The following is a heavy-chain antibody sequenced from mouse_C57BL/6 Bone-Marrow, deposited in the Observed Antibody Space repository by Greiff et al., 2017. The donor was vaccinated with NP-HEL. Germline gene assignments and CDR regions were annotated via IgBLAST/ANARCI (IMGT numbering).Heavy chain of an antibody. D-gene: IGHD2-2*01. CDR3: AKKGLRRGAGFAY. CDR1: GFSLTSYG. CDR2: IWSGGST. Sequence: QVQLQQSGPGLVQPSQSLSITCTVSGFSLTSYGVHWVRQSPGKGLEWLGVIWSGGSTDYNAAFMSRLSITKDNSTSQVFFKMNSLQADDTAIYYCAKKGLRRGAGFAYWGQGTLVTVSA. J-gene: IGHJ3*01. V-gene: IGHV2-5*01.